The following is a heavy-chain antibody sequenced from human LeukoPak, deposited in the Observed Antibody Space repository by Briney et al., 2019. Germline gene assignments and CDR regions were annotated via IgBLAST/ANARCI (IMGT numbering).Heavy chain of an antibody. CDR1: GYSISSGYY. Sequence: SETLSLTCTVSGYSISSGYYWGWIRQPPGKGLEWIGSIYHSGSTYYNPSLKSRVTISVDTSKNQFSLKLSSVTAADTAVYYCAREAPTGNGDYEGSDYWGQGTLVTVSS. D-gene: IGHD4-17*01. J-gene: IGHJ4*02. V-gene: IGHV4-38-2*02. CDR2: IYHSGST. CDR3: AREAPTGNGDYEGSDY.